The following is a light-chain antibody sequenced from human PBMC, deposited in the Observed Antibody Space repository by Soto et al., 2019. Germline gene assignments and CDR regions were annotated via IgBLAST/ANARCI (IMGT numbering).Light chain of an antibody. CDR1: SSNIGSKT. J-gene: IGLJ1*01. V-gene: IGLV1-44*01. Sequence: QSVLTQPPSASGTPGQRVTISCSGSSSNIGSKTVNWYQQLPGTVPKLLIYNSYQRPSGVPDRFSGSKSGTSASLAISGLQSEDEADYYCAAWDASLNGYVFGTGNKVTVL. CDR2: NSY. CDR3: AAWDASLNGYV.